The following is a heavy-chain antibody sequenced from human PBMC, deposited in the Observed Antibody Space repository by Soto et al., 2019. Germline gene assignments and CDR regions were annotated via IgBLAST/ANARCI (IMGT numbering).Heavy chain of an antibody. CDR3: ARGNWYSGSYSDFDY. V-gene: IGHV1-18*01. CDR2: ISAYNGNT. J-gene: IGHJ4*02. D-gene: IGHD1-26*01. Sequence: KIYCKASACRVRSYVISWVRQATGQGLEWMGWISAYNGNTNYAQKLQGRVTMTTDTSTSTAYMELRSLRSDDTAVYYCARGNWYSGSYSDFDYWGQGTLVPVSS. CDR1: ACRVRSYV.